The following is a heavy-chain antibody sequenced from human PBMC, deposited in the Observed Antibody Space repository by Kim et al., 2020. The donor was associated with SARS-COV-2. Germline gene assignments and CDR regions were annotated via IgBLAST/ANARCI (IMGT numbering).Heavy chain of an antibody. V-gene: IGHV3-33*01. Sequence: GGSLRLSCAASGFTFRSYGMHWVRQAPGKGLEWVAVIWYDASKKYYIDSVKGRFTISRDNSKNTLFLQMDTLRAEATAKYYCARGNDANSGVYDYWGQGT. CDR3: ARGNDANSGVYDY. CDR1: GFTFRSYG. J-gene: IGHJ4*02. D-gene: IGHD1-1*01. CDR2: IWYDASKK.